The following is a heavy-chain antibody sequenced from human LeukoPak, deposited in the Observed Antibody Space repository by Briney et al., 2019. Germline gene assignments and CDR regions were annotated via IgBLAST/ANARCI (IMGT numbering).Heavy chain of an antibody. Sequence: ASVKVSCKASGFTFNNFGISWVRQAPGQGLEWMARISAHNGNTHYAQKFQDRVTVTRDTSTRTAYMELRSLTSDDTAVFYCARRSRDAFDIWGQGTMVTVSS. V-gene: IGHV1-18*01. CDR1: GFTFNNFG. CDR2: ISAHNGNT. J-gene: IGHJ3*02. CDR3: ARRSRDAFDI.